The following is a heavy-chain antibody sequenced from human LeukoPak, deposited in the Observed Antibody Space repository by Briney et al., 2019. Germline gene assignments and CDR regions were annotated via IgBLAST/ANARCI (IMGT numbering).Heavy chain of an antibody. CDR1: GFSFREHW. Sequence: GGPLRLSCTVSGFSFREHWMSWVRQAPGKGLEWVGNIKEDGNEDYYVDSVEGRFVIFRDNAKNSLYLQMHSLRAEDTAVYYCTRGDRGYAESLYWGRGTLVTVSS. CDR2: IKEDGNED. J-gene: IGHJ4*02. V-gene: IGHV3-7*02. CDR3: TRGDRGYAESLY. D-gene: IGHD5-12*01.